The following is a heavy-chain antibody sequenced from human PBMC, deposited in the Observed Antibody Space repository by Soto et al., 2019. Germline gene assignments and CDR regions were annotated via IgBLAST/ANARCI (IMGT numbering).Heavy chain of an antibody. D-gene: IGHD6-19*01. CDR2: TSHRGST. CDR1: GGSISSSNW. CDR3: ARVAVAGTRVDY. V-gene: IGHV4-4*02. Sequence: QVQLQESGPGLVKPSGTLSLTCAVSGGSISSSNWWSWVRQPQGRGLGWIGETSHRGSTNYNPSLKSRVXXXVXXSKNQFSLKLSSVTAADTAVYYCARVAVAGTRVDYWGQGTLVTVSS. J-gene: IGHJ4*02.